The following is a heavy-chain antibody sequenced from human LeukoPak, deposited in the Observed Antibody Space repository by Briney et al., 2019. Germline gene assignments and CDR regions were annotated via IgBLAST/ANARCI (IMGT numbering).Heavy chain of an antibody. Sequence: ASVKVSCKASGYTFTSYGISWVRQAPGQGLEWMGWISAYNGNTNYAQKFQGRVTMTEDTSTDTAYMELSSLRSEDTAVYYCATGYSGLVSHIWGQGTMVTVSS. V-gene: IGHV1-18*01. CDR1: GYTFTSYG. CDR3: ATGYSGLVSHI. D-gene: IGHD1-26*01. J-gene: IGHJ3*02. CDR2: ISAYNGNT.